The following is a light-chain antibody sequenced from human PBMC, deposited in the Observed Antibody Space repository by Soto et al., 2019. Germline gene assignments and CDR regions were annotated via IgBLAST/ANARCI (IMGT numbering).Light chain of an antibody. CDR2: GNI. CDR1: RSNIGGGYD. Sequence: QPVLTQPPSVSGVPGQTITISCTGSRSNIGGGYDVHWYQQLPGTAPQLLVYGNINRPSRVPDRFSGSKSDTSASLAITGLQAEDEADYYCLSYDSSLSAWVFGGGTKVTVL. J-gene: IGLJ3*02. V-gene: IGLV1-40*01. CDR3: LSYDSSLSAWV.